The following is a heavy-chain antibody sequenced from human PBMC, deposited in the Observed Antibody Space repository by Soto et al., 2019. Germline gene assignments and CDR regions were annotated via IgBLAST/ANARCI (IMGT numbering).Heavy chain of an antibody. D-gene: IGHD3-22*01. CDR1: GGTFSSYA. CDR2: FIPIFGTK. V-gene: IGHV1-69*01. Sequence: QVHLVQSGAEVKKPGSSVKVSCKASGGTFSSYAISWVRQAPGQGLEWMGGFIPIFGTKNYAQKFQGRVTITADESTSTAYMELSSLRSEDTAVYYCTRDLWRRYNDGRGYYYSAYWGQGTLVTVSS. CDR3: TRDLWRRYNDGRGYYYSAY. J-gene: IGHJ4*02.